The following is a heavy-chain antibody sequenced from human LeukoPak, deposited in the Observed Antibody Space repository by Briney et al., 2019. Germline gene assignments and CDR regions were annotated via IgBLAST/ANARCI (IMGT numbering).Heavy chain of an antibody. V-gene: IGHV1-46*01. J-gene: IGHJ4*02. Sequence: ASVKVSCKASGYTFTSNYIHWVRQAPGQGPEWMGMIYPRDGSTSYAQKFQGRVTVTRDTSTSTVHMELSGLRSEDTAVYYCARDQEGFDYWGQGTLVTVSP. CDR1: GYTFTSNY. CDR3: ARDQEGFDY. CDR2: IYPRDGST.